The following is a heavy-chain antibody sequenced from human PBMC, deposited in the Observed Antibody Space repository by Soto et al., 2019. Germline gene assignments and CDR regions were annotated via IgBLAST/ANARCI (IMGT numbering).Heavy chain of an antibody. CDR3: ARDRDTYGHGFFXY. CDR2: SSSSSSTI. J-gene: IGHJ4*02. V-gene: IGHV3-48*01. CDR1: GFTFSSDN. D-gene: IGHD5-18*01. Sequence: GWSLRLSCAASGFTFSSDNMNWVRQAPGKGLEWVSYSSSSSSTIYYADSVKGRFTISRDNAKNSLYLEMNSLRGDDTAVYFCARDRDTYGHGFFXYWGRGALVSVSS.